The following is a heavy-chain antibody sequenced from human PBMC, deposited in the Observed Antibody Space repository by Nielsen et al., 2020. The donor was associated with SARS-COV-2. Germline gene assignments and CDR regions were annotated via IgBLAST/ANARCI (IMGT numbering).Heavy chain of an antibody. D-gene: IGHD3-10*01. V-gene: IGHV4-34*01. CDR2: INHSGST. CDR1: GGSFSGYY. J-gene: IGHJ6*03. Sequence: SETLSLTCAVYGGSFSGYYWSWIRQPPGKGLEWIGEINHSGSTNYNPSLKSRVTISVDTSKNQFSLKLSSVTAADTAVYYCARRGPLGGYYYYYYMDVWGKGTTVTVSS. CDR3: ARRGPLGGYYYYYYMDV.